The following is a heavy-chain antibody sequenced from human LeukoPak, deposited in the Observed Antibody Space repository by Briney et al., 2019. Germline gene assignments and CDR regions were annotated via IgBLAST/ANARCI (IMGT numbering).Heavy chain of an antibody. CDR3: TTVVGATSY. V-gene: IGHV3-23*01. CDR1: GFTFSSYA. CDR2: ISGSGGST. J-gene: IGHJ4*02. D-gene: IGHD1-26*01. Sequence: GGSLRLSCAASGFTFSSYAMSWVRQAPGKGLEWVSGISGSGGSTYYADSVKGRFTISRDNSKNTLYLQMNSLRAEDTAVYYCTTVVGATSYWGQGTLVTVSS.